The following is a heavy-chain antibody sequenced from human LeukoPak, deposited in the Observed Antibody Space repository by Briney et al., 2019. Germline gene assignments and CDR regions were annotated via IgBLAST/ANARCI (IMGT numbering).Heavy chain of an antibody. CDR1: GVSITGSH. V-gene: IGHV4-4*07. D-gene: IGHD2-15*01. CDR2: IYSSGTT. Sequence: SEALSLTCTGSGVSITGSHWSWLRQSAGKGLEWIGRIYSSGTTNYNPSLKSRVTMSLDTSKNQFSLMLSSVTAADTAVYYCARGAYSLDFWGQGALVTVSS. CDR3: ARGAYSLDF. J-gene: IGHJ4*02.